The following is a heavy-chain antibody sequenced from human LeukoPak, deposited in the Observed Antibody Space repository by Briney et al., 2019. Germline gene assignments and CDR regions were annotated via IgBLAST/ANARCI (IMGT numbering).Heavy chain of an antibody. CDR2: INWNGGST. Sequence: RPGGSLRLSCAASGFTFDDYGMSWVRQAPGKGLEWVSGINWNGGSTGYADSAKGRFTISRDNAKNSLYLQMNSLRAEDTALYYCASWGAYCSSTSCPNWFDPWGQGTLVTVSS. CDR3: ASWGAYCSSTSCPNWFDP. D-gene: IGHD2-2*01. V-gene: IGHV3-20*04. CDR1: GFTFDDYG. J-gene: IGHJ5*02.